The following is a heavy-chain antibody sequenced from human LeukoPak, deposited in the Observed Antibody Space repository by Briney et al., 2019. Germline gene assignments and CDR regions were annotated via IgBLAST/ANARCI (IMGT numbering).Heavy chain of an antibody. V-gene: IGHV3-23*01. CDR3: ARSINYSNHLLDY. Sequence: GGSLRLSCAASGFNLGYYDMTWLRQAPGKGLEGVASISASGVTTNYADSVRGRFTISRDNSNKVAYLRMNSLSAEDTAVYYCARSINYSNHLLDYWGQGTRVTVSS. J-gene: IGHJ4*02. CDR1: GFNLGYYD. D-gene: IGHD4-11*01. CDR2: ISASGVTT.